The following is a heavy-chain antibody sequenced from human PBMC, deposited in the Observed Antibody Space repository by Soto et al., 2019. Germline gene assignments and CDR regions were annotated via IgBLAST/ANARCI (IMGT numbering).Heavy chain of an antibody. J-gene: IGHJ6*03. D-gene: IGHD4-17*01. CDR1: GGSISSYY. CDR3: ARLGGDVYYYYYMDV. V-gene: IGHV4-59*08. CDR2: IYYSGST. Sequence: SETLSLTCTVSGGSISSYYWSWIRQPPGKGLEWIGYIYYSGSTNYNPSLKSRVTISVDTSKNQFSLKLSSVTAADTAVYYCARLGGDVYYYYYMDVWGKGTTVTVSS.